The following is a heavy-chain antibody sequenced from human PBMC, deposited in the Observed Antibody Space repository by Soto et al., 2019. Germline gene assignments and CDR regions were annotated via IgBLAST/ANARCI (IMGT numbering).Heavy chain of an antibody. D-gene: IGHD1-26*01. CDR2: VTGSGVTT. CDR1: GDSFDTYV. CDR3: TKSQSGSYFAAFDI. Sequence: GGSLRLSCVVSGDSFDTYVINWVRQAPGKGLEWVSAVTGSGVTTWYAESIKGRFTISRDNSKNTVFLQMNSLTAEDTALYYCTKSQSGSYFAAFDIWGQGTMVTVSS. J-gene: IGHJ3*02. V-gene: IGHV3-23*01.